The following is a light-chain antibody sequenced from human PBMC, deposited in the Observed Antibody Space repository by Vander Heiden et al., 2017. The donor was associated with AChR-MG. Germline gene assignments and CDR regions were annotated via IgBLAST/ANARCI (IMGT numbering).Light chain of an antibody. J-gene: IGLJ3*02. CDR3: AARSDGLNGWV. Sequence: QSVLTPPPSASGTPGQRVTISCSGSSSNIGRNTVDWYQQLPGTAPKLLIYSDNQRPSGVPDRFSGSKSGTSASLAISGLQSEDESDYYCAARSDGLNGWVFGGGTKLTVL. CDR2: SDN. CDR1: SSNIGRNT. V-gene: IGLV1-44*01.